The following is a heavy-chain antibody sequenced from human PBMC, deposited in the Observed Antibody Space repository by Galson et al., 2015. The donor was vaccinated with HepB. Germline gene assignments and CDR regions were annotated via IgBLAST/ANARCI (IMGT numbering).Heavy chain of an antibody. V-gene: IGHV5-10-1*01. Sequence: QSGAEVKKPGESLRISCKGSGYSFTSYWISWVRQMPGKGLEWMGRIDPSDSYTNYSPSFQGHVTISADKSISTAYLQWSSLKASDTAMYYCARLRSGYRLTPPNWFDPWGQGTLVTVSS. CDR3: ARLRSGYRLTPPNWFDP. CDR2: IDPSDSYT. CDR1: GYSFTSYW. D-gene: IGHD3-3*01. J-gene: IGHJ5*02.